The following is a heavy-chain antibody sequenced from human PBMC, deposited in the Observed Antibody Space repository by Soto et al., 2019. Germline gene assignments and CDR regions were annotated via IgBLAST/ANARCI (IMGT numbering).Heavy chain of an antibody. D-gene: IGHD4-4*01. CDR3: ARGRPTVTISMDY. V-gene: IGHV1-46*01. J-gene: IGHJ4*02. Sequence: ASVKVSCKASGYTFTSYYMHWVRQAPGQGLEWMGRINPSGGNTNYAQKFQGRVTITRDTSTSTAYMELSSLRSEDTAVYYCARGRPTVTISMDYWGQGTLVTVSS. CDR2: INPSGGNT. CDR1: GYTFTSYY.